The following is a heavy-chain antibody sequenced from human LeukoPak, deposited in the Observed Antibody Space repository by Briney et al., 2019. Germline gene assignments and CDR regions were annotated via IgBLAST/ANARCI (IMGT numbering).Heavy chain of an antibody. J-gene: IGHJ4*02. CDR2: ITSDSRGI. Sequence: PGGSLRLSCVASGFTYSHYGMNWVRQAPGKGLEWVSGITSDSRGIYYADSVKGRFTISRDNSKNTLFLETNSLRVEDTAVYYCAKGRGFRVWDPWDNWGQGTLITVSS. CDR1: GFTYSHYG. V-gene: IGHV3-23*01. CDR3: AKGRGFRVWDPWDN. D-gene: IGHD3-16*01.